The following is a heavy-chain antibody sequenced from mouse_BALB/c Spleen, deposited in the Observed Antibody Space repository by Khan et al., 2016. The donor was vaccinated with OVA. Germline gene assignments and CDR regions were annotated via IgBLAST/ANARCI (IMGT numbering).Heavy chain of an antibody. CDR3: ARLEDI. J-gene: IGHJ2*01. V-gene: IGHV2-9*02. CDR2: IWAGGSI. Sequence: QVQLKQSGPGLVAPSQSLSITCTASGSSLTSYGVHWVRQPPGKGLEWLGLIWAGGSINYYSAHMSRLSTCNDNSKSQVFLKMNSLQADDTTMYYCARLEDIWGQGTTLTVSS. D-gene: IGHD1-3*01. CDR1: GSSLTSYG.